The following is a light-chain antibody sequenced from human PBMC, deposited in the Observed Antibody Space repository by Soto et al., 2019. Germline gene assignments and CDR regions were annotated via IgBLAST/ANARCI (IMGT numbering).Light chain of an antibody. CDR2: YDS. Sequence: SYELTQPPSVSVAPGKTARITCGGNNIGSKSVHWYQQKPGQAPVLVIYYDSDRPSGIPEGFSGSNSGNTATLTISRGEAGDEADYYCQVWDSSSDHPVFGGGTKLTVL. J-gene: IGLJ2*01. CDR3: QVWDSSSDHPV. CDR1: NIGSKS. V-gene: IGLV3-21*04.